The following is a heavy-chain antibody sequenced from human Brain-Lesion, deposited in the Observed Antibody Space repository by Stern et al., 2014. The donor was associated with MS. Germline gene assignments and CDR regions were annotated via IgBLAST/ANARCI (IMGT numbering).Heavy chain of an antibody. V-gene: IGHV1-24*01. D-gene: IGHD1-26*01. J-gene: IGHJ4*02. Sequence: VQLVQSGAEVKKPGASVKVSCKVSGYTLTELSMHWVRQAPRKGLEWMGGFDPEDGETFYAQKFQGRVPLTEDPSTDTASMELSSLRSEDTAVYYCATLSPGAGGNYYRHFDYWGQGTLVTVSS. CDR2: FDPEDGET. CDR3: ATLSPGAGGNYYRHFDY. CDR1: GYTLTELS.